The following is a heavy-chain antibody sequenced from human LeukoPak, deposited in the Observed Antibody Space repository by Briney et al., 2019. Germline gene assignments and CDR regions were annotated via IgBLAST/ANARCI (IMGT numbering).Heavy chain of an antibody. CDR1: GFTFSSYG. Sequence: GGSLRLSCAASGFTFSSYGMHWVRQAPGKGLEWVAFIRYDGSNKYYADSVKGRFTISRDNSKNTLYLQMNSLRAEDTAVYYCAKIYCSSTSCYNIPHFDYWGQGTLVTVSS. J-gene: IGHJ4*02. D-gene: IGHD2-2*02. V-gene: IGHV3-30*02. CDR3: AKIYCSSTSCYNIPHFDY. CDR2: IRYDGSNK.